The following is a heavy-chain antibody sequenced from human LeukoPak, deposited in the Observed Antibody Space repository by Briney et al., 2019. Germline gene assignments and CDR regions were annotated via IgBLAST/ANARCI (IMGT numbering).Heavy chain of an antibody. CDR2: IYPGDSET. CDR3: ARLEDYSPDY. CDR1: GYSFTNYW. J-gene: IGHJ4*02. Sequence: GESLKISCKGSGYSFTNYWIGWVRQMPRKGLVLMAIIYPGDSETRYSPSFQGQVTISADKSISTAYLQWSSLKASDTAMYYCARLEDYSPDYWGQGTLVTVSS. V-gene: IGHV5-51*01. D-gene: IGHD2-15*01.